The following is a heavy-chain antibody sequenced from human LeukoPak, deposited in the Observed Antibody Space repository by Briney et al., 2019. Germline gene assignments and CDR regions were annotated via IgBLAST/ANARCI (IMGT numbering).Heavy chain of an antibody. Sequence: KPGGSLGLSCAASGLTFNNAWMSWVRQAPGKGLEWVGRIRSRSAGGTTDYGAPVKGRLTISRDDSKNTLYLQMNSLKTEDTAVYYCSTGGGTHDYWGQGTLVTVSS. J-gene: IGHJ4*02. CDR3: STGGGTHDY. V-gene: IGHV3-15*01. CDR1: GLTFNNAW. CDR2: IRSRSAGGTT. D-gene: IGHD2-15*01.